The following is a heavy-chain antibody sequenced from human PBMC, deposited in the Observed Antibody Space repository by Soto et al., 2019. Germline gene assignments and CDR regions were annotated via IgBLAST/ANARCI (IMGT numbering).Heavy chain of an antibody. Sequence: SETLSLTCTVSGGSISSSSYYWGWIRQPPGKGLEWIGSIYYSGSTYYNPSLKSRVTISVDTSKNQFSLKLSSVTAADTAVYYCARRNFWSGIDYWGQGTLVTVSS. CDR1: GGSISSSSYY. CDR3: ARRNFWSGIDY. D-gene: IGHD3-3*01. J-gene: IGHJ4*02. V-gene: IGHV4-39*01. CDR2: IYYSGST.